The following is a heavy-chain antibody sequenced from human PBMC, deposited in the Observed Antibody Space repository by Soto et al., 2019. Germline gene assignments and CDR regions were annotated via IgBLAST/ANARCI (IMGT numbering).Heavy chain of an antibody. Sequence: QVQLVESGGGVVQPGRSLRLSCAASGFIFSRYGMHWVRQAPGKGLEWVAVISYDGSNKYYAESVKGRFIISRDKSENTLYLQMNSLRAEDTAVYYCAKDLGSGKPYYYYAMDAWGQGTTVTVSS. V-gene: IGHV3-30*18. CDR3: AKDLGSGKPYYYYAMDA. D-gene: IGHD3-10*01. CDR2: ISYDGSNK. CDR1: GFIFSRYG. J-gene: IGHJ6*02.